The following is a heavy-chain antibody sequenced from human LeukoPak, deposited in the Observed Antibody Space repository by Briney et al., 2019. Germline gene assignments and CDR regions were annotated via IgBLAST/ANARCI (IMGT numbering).Heavy chain of an antibody. CDR3: ASFNWLSHFDY. D-gene: IGHD3-22*01. V-gene: IGHV4-59*01. CDR1: GGSISSYY. CDR2: IYYSGST. Sequence: SETLSLTCTVSGGSISSYYWSWIRQSPGKGLEWIGYIYYSGSTNYNPSLKSRVTISVDTSKNQFSLKLSSVTAADTAVYYCASFNWLSHFDYWGQGTLVTVSS. J-gene: IGHJ4*02.